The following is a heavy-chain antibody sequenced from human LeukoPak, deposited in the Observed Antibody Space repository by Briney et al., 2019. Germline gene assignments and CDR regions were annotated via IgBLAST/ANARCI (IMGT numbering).Heavy chain of an antibody. CDR3: ARVWGLAVAGGEIEY. CDR2: ISSSGTTI. D-gene: IGHD6-13*01. CDR1: GFTFSTYA. J-gene: IGHJ4*02. V-gene: IGHV3-48*02. Sequence: SRGSLRLSCAASGFTFSTYAMSWVRQAPGKGLEWVSYISSSGTTIYYADSVKGRFTISRDNAKNSLYLQMNSLRDEDTAVYYCARVWGLAVAGGEIEYWGQGILVTVSS.